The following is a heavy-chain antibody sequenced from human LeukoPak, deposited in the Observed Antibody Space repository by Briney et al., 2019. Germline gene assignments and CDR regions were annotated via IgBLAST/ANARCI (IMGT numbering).Heavy chain of an antibody. CDR2: INPNSGGT. CDR3: AREVSGGSGSSSNYYYYYMDV. J-gene: IGHJ6*03. D-gene: IGHD3-10*01. V-gene: IGHV1-2*06. Sequence: ASVKVSCKASGYTFTGYYMHWVRQAPGQGLEWMGRINPNSGGTNYAKKFQGRVTMTRDTSISTAYMELRSLRSDDTAVYYCAREVSGGSGSSSNYYYYYMDVWGKGTTVTVSS. CDR1: GYTFTGYY.